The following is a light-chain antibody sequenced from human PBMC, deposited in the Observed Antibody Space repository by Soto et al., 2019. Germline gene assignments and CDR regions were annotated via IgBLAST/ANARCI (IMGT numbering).Light chain of an antibody. V-gene: IGKV3-15*01. CDR1: QSVSSY. Sequence: EIVLTQSPATLSLSPWERATLSCRASQSVSSYLAWYQQKPGQAPRLLFYGASTRATGIPARFSGSGSGTEFTLSISSVQSEDFAIFYCQQYNRWPRTFGQGTKVDNK. CDR2: GAS. CDR3: QQYNRWPRT. J-gene: IGKJ1*01.